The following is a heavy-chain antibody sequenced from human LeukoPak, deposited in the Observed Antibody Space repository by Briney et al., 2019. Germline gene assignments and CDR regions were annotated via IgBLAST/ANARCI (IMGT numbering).Heavy chain of an antibody. V-gene: IGHV4-39*01. J-gene: IGHJ4*02. D-gene: IGHD3-22*01. CDR3: SEYYYDSSGYYRFDY. Sequence: SETLSLTCTVSGGSITSSGYYWGWVRQPPGKGLEWIGSIYYSGNTYYNPSLRSRVTISVDTSKNQFSLKLSSVTAADTAVYYCSEYYYDSSGYYRFDYWGQGTLVTVSS. CDR2: IYYSGNT. CDR1: GGSITSSGYY.